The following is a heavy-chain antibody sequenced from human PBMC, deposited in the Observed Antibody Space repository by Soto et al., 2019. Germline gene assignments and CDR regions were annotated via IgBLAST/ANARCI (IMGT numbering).Heavy chain of an antibody. D-gene: IGHD4-17*01. CDR1: GFTFSSYA. V-gene: IGHV3-23*01. J-gene: IGHJ6*02. Sequence: GGSLRLSCAASGFTFSSYAMSWVRQAPGKGLEWVSAISGSGGSTYYADSVKGRFTISRDNSKNTLYLQMNSLRAEDTAVYYCAKSRYDYGDPYYYYGMDVWGQGTTVTVSS. CDR3: AKSRYDYGDPYYYYGMDV. CDR2: ISGSGGST.